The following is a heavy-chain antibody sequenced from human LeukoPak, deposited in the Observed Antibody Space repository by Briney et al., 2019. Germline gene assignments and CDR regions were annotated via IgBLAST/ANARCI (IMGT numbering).Heavy chain of an antibody. V-gene: IGHV3-48*03. CDR3: VGSGIYPVNWFDP. D-gene: IGHD1-26*01. CDR2: ISSSGGTI. CDR1: GFTFSSYE. Sequence: PGGSLRLSCEPSGFTFSSYEMNWVRQAPGKGLEGVSYISSSGGTIYYADSVRGRFTISRDNAKNSLCLQMTSLRVEDTAVYYCVGSGIYPVNWFDPWGQGTLVTVSS. J-gene: IGHJ5*02.